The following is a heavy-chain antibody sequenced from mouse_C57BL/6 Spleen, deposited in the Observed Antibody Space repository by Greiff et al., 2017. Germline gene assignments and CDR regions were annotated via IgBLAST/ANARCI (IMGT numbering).Heavy chain of an antibody. CDR2: IDPETGGT. CDR3: TRARPPIYDDYDSDV. D-gene: IGHD2-4*01. V-gene: IGHV1-15*01. CDR1: GYTFTDYE. J-gene: IGHJ1*03. Sequence: QVQLQQSGAELVRPGASVTLSCKASGYTFTDYEMHWVKQTPVHGLEWIGAIDPETGGTAYNQKFKGKAILTADKSSSTAYMELRSLTSEDSAVYYCTRARPPIYDDYDSDVWGTGTTVTVSS.